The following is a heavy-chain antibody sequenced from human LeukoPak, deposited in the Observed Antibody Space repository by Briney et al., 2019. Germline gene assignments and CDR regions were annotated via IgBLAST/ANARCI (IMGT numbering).Heavy chain of an antibody. Sequence: PGGSLTLSCAASGFTFSSYAMHWVRQAPGKALEWVAVISYDGSNKYYADSVKGRFTISRDNSKNTLYLQMNSLRAEDTAVYYCARVDTAMVTYYYYYMDVWGKGTTVTVSS. CDR2: ISYDGSNK. D-gene: IGHD5-18*01. CDR1: GFTFSSYA. V-gene: IGHV3-30-3*01. J-gene: IGHJ6*03. CDR3: ARVDTAMVTYYYYYMDV.